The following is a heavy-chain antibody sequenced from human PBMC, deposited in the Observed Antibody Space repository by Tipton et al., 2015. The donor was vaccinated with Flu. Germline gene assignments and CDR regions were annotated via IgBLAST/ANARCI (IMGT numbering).Heavy chain of an antibody. V-gene: IGHV3-23*01. Sequence: LTCTASGFTFSRYAMNWVRQAPGKGLEWVSRISTSEFTHHADTARGSFTISRDKSKNTLYLQMNNLRVDDTALYYCATDWDSTVLYRGEDWWGQGTPVTV. CDR3: ATDWDSTVLYRGEDW. J-gene: IGHJ4*02. CDR1: GFTFSRYA. D-gene: IGHD2/OR15-2a*01. CDR2: ISTSEFT.